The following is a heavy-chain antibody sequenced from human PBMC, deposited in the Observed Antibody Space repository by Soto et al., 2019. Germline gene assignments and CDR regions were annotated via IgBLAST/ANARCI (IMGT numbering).Heavy chain of an antibody. Sequence: GGSLRLACAASGFTFSDYYMSWIRQAPGKGLEWVSYISTSSSYTNYADSVKGRFTISRDNAKNSLYLQMNSLRAEDTAVYYCASGYSSGWYPGKYYFDYWGQGTLVTVSS. J-gene: IGHJ4*02. V-gene: IGHV3-11*06. CDR3: ASGYSSGWYPGKYYFDY. D-gene: IGHD6-19*01. CDR2: ISTSSSYT. CDR1: GFTFSDYY.